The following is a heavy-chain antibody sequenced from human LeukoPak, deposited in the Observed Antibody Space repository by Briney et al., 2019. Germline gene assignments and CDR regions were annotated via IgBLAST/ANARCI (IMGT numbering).Heavy chain of an antibody. J-gene: IGHJ1*01. CDR1: GYTFTGYY. CDR2: INPNSGGT. V-gene: IGHV1-2*02. D-gene: IGHD2-21*01. Sequence: ASVKVSCKASGYTFTGYYMHWVRQAPGQRLEWMGWINPNSGGTNNAQKFQGRVTMTRDTSISTADMEQSRLRSDDTAVYYCARVVRAAGAHRSYFQHWGQGRQVGVSS. CDR3: ARVVRAAGAHRSYFQH.